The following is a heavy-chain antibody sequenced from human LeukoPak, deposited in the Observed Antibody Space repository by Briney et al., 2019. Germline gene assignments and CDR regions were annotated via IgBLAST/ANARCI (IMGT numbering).Heavy chain of an antibody. J-gene: IGHJ5*02. CDR1: GSSLRSHY. Sequence: SETLSLTCTLSGSSLRSHYWSWIRQPPGKGLEWIGYIYYSGSTNYNPSLKGRVTISVDTSKNQFSLKLSSVTAADTAVYYCARGTMMVGPWGQGTLVTVSS. CDR2: IYYSGST. V-gene: IGHV4-59*11. CDR3: ARGTMMVGP. D-gene: IGHD3-22*01.